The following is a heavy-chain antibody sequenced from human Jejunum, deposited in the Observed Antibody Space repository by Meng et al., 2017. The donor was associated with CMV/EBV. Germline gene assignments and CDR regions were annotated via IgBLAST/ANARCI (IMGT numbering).Heavy chain of an antibody. CDR3: ARDPHSWSGVFEY. Sequence: SGYTFPGYYIHGVRQSPGQGLEWMGWINPWSGDTKSAHSLQGRVTLTRDTSTNTAFMDLTSLTSDDTAVYYCARDPHSWSGVFEYWAQGTLVTVSS. J-gene: IGHJ4*02. D-gene: IGHD1-26*01. CDR2: INPWSGDT. V-gene: IGHV1-2*02. CDR1: GYTFPGYY.